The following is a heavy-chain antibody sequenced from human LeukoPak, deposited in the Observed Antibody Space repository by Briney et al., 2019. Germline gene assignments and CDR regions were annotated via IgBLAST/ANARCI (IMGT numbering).Heavy chain of an antibody. Sequence: PSETLSLTCTVSGYSISSGYYWGWIRQPPGKGLEWIGNIYHSGSTYYNPSLKSRVTISMDTSKNQFSLKLSSVTAADTAVYYCARDDYGDPLDYWGQGTLITVSS. CDR2: IYHSGST. CDR1: GYSISSGYY. D-gene: IGHD4/OR15-4a*01. J-gene: IGHJ4*02. CDR3: ARDDYGDPLDY. V-gene: IGHV4-38-2*02.